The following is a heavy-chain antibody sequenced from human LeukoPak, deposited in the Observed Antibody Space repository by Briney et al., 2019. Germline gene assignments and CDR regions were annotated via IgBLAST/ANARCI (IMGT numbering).Heavy chain of an antibody. V-gene: IGHV3-21*01. CDR1: GFTFSSYS. Sequence: GGSLRLSCEASGFTFSSYSMNWVRQAPGKGLEWVSLISRTSSHIYYADSVKGRFTVSRDNAKNSVYLQMNSLRAEDTAVYYCARGKLYYYGSGSKHAFDIWGQGTMVTVSS. CDR2: ISRTSSHI. J-gene: IGHJ3*02. D-gene: IGHD3-10*01. CDR3: ARGKLYYYGSGSKHAFDI.